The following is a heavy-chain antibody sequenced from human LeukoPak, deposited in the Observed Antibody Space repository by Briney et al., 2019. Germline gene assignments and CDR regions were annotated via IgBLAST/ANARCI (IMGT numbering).Heavy chain of an antibody. CDR2: INPNSGGT. V-gene: IGHV1-2*02. Sequence: ASVKVSCKASGYTFTGYYMHWVRQAPGQGLEWMGWINPNSGGTNYAQKFQGRVTMTRDTSISTAYMELSRLRAEDTAVYYCAKRAAGIFGGYFDYWGQGTLVTVSS. J-gene: IGHJ4*02. CDR1: GYTFTGYY. CDR3: AKRAAGIFGGYFDY. D-gene: IGHD6-13*01.